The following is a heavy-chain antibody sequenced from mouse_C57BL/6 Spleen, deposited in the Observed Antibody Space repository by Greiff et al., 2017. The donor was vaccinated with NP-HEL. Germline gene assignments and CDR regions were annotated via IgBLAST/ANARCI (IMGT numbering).Heavy chain of an antibody. J-gene: IGHJ4*01. CDR2: IDPSDSYT. V-gene: IGHV1-59*01. CDR1: GYTFTSYW. CDR3: ARWGNSYAMDY. Sequence: QVHVKQPGAELVRPGTSVKLSCKASGYTFTSYWMHWVKQRPGQGLEWIGVIDPSDSYTNYNQKFKGKATLTVDTSSSTAYMQLSSLTSEDSAVYYCARWGNSYAMDYWGQGTSVTVSS. D-gene: IGHD2-1*01.